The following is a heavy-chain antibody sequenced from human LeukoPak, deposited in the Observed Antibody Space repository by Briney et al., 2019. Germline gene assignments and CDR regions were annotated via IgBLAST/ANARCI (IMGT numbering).Heavy chain of an antibody. Sequence: GGSLRLSCAASGFTFSSYAMHWVRQAPGKGLEWVAVISYDGSNKYYADSVKGWFTISRDNSKNTLYLQMNSLRAEDTAVYYCAKTRSYYYYYYGMDVWGQGTTVTVSS. V-gene: IGHV3-30*07. CDR1: GFTFSSYA. J-gene: IGHJ6*02. D-gene: IGHD1-26*01. CDR2: ISYDGSNK. CDR3: AKTRSYYYYYYGMDV.